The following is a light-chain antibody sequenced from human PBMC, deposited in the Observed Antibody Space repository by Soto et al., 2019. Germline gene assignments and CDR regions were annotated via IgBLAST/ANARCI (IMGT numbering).Light chain of an antibody. V-gene: IGKV1-39*01. CDR2: AAS. CDR3: QQSYSTPRT. CDR1: QSINTY. J-gene: IGKJ2*02. Sequence: DIQMTQSPSSLSASVGDRVTITCRAGQSINTYLNWYQLKPGKAPRLLIYAASNLQSGVPSRFSGSGSGTDFTLTISSLQPEDFATYYCQQSYSTPRTFGQGTKLEIK.